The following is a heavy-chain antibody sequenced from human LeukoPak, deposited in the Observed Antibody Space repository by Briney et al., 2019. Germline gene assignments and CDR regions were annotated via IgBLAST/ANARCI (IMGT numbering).Heavy chain of an antibody. CDR2: IYYRGST. V-gene: IGHV4-61*08. J-gene: IGHJ6*02. CDR1: GGSISSGGFY. Sequence: SQTLSLTCTVSGGSISSGGFYWSWMRQHPGKGLEGIGYIYYRGSTNYNPSLKSRVTISVDTSKNQFSLKLSSVTAADTAVYYRARSRYYDFWSGYYTPPLDGMDVWGQGTTVTVPS. CDR3: ARSRYYDFWSGYYTPPLDGMDV. D-gene: IGHD3-3*01.